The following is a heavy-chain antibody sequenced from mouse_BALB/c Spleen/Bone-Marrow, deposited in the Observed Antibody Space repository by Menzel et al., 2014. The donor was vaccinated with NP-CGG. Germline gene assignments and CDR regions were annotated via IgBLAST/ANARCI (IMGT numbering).Heavy chain of an antibody. J-gene: IGHJ3*01. CDR2: IDPANGNT. CDR1: GFNIKDTY. D-gene: IGHD2-2*01. V-gene: IGHV14-3*02. Sequence: VQLKQSGAELVKPGASVKLSCTASGFNIKDTYMHWVKQRPEQVLEWIGRIDPANGNTKYDPKFQGKATITADTSSNTAYLQLSSLTSEDTAVYYCARNYGYGKSFAYWGQGTLVTVSA. CDR3: ARNYGYGKSFAY.